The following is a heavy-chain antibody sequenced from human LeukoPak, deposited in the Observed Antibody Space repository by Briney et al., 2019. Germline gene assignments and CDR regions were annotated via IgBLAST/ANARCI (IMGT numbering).Heavy chain of an antibody. Sequence: SETLSLTCTVSGDSISSFHWSWIRQPAGKGLEWIGRIYTSGSTNYNPSLKSRVTMSVDTSKNQFSLKLSSVTAADTAVYYCARAAGRDTTSGLDFDYWGQGILVTVSS. CDR3: ARAAGRDTTSGLDFDY. V-gene: IGHV4-4*07. J-gene: IGHJ4*02. CDR1: GDSISSFH. D-gene: IGHD1-26*01. CDR2: IYTSGST.